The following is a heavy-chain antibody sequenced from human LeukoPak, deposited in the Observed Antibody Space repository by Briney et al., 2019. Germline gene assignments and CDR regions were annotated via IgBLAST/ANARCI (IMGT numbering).Heavy chain of an antibody. Sequence: PSETLSLTCTVSGGSISSYYWSWIRQPPGKGLEWIGYIYHSGSTNYNPSLKSRVTISTDTSKNQFSLKLTSVTAVDTAVYYCARGGSWSDFDYWGQGTLVTVSS. CDR1: GGSISSYY. CDR3: ARGGSWSDFDY. D-gene: IGHD6-13*01. V-gene: IGHV4-59*01. J-gene: IGHJ4*02. CDR2: IYHSGST.